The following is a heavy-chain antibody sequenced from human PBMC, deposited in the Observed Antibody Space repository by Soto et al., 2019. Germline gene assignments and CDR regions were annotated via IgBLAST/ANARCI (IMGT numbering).Heavy chain of an antibody. CDR1: GGSISSSSYY. D-gene: IGHD3-9*01. CDR3: ARQSYDILTGYYRYFDY. Sequence: TSETLSLTCTVSGGSISSSSYYWGWIRQPPGKGLEWIGSIYYSGSTYYNPSLKSRVTISVDTSKNQFSLKLSSVTAADTAVYYCARQSYDILTGYYRYFDYWGQGTLVTVS. J-gene: IGHJ4*02. V-gene: IGHV4-39*01. CDR2: IYYSGST.